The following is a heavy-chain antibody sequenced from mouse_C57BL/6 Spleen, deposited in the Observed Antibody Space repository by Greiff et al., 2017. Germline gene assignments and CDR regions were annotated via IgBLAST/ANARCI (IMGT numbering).Heavy chain of an antibody. CDR1: GYTFTEYN. CDR3: ANESNYGYYDF. J-gene: IGHJ1*03. D-gene: IGHD1-3*01. CDR2: INPNNGGT. V-gene: IGHV1-22*01. Sequence: EVQLQQSGPELVKPGASVTMSCKASGYTFTEYNMHWVKQSHGKSLEGIGYINPNNGGTSYNQKLKGKATSTVNKYSSTAYRELRSLTSEESAIYCCANESNYGYYDFWGTGTTVTVSS.